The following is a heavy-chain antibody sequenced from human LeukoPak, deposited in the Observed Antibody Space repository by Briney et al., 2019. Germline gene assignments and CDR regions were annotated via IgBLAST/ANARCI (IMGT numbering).Heavy chain of an antibody. J-gene: IGHJ5*02. CDR1: GYTFSAYY. CDR3: TRGSLGGSGSFDP. CDR2: INPDSGGT. D-gene: IGHD3-16*01. Sequence: ASVKVSCKASGYTFSAYYMHWVRQAPGQGPEWIGWINPDSGGTNYAQKFQGRVTMTRDTSISTTYMELSRVTSDGTAVYYCTRGSLGGSGSFDPWGQGTLVTVSS. V-gene: IGHV1-2*02.